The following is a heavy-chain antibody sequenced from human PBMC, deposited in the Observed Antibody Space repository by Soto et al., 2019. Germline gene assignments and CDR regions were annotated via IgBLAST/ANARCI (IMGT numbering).Heavy chain of an antibody. V-gene: IGHV1-8*01. Sequence: QVQLVQSGAEVKKPGASVKVSCKASGYTFTSYDINWVRQATGQGLEWMGWMNPNSGNTGSAQRFQGRLTMTRITSINTAYMELTSLTSEDAAVYFCARVHTVTTYFDVWGRGTLVTVSS. J-gene: IGHJ2*01. CDR1: GYTFTSYD. D-gene: IGHD4-17*01. CDR2: MNPNSGNT. CDR3: ARVHTVTTYFDV.